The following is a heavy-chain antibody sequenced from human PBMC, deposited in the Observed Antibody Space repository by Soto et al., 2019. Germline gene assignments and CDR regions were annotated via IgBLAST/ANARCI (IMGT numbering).Heavy chain of an antibody. Sequence: GGSLRLSGAASGFTCSSYAMHWVRQGPGKGLEWVAVISYDGSNKYYADAVKGRFTISRDNSKNTLYLQMNSLRAEDTAVYYCARGGIYGDYYYGMDVWGQGTTVTVSS. CDR3: ARGGIYGDYYYGMDV. CDR1: GFTCSSYA. J-gene: IGHJ6*02. V-gene: IGHV3-30-3*01. CDR2: ISYDGSNK. D-gene: IGHD4-17*01.